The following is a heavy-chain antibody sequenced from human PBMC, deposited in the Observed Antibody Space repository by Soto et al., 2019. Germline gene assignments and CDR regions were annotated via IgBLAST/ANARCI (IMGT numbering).Heavy chain of an antibody. V-gene: IGHV1-46*01. CDR3: ARDGRSSHSSACYYFDY. D-gene: IGHD6-19*01. CDR2: INPSGGST. CDR1: GYTFTSYY. Sequence: QVQLVQSGAEVKKPGASVKVSCKASGYTFTSYYMHWVRQAPGQGLEWMGIINPSGGSTSYAQKFAGKVTMTRDTSTRTVYRELSSLTSEHTTVYYCARDGRSSHSSACYYFDYWGQGPLVTFP. J-gene: IGHJ4*02.